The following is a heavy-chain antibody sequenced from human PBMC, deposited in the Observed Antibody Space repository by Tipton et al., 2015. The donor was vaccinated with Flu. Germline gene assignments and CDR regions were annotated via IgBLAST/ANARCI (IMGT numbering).Heavy chain of an antibody. CDR3: AREGGYTTGWYTFDY. J-gene: IGHJ4*02. Sequence: GLVKPSETLSLTCTVSDGSITTYYWSWIRQPAGKGLEWIGRISSVGSTNYNPSLRSRVTMSVDTSKNQLSLKLTSVTVADTAVYYCAREGGYTTGWYTFDYWGQGILVTVSS. CDR2: ISSVGST. D-gene: IGHD6-19*01. CDR1: DGSITTYY. V-gene: IGHV4-4*07.